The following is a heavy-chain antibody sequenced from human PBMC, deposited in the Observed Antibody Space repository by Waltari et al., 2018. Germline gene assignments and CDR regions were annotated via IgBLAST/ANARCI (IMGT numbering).Heavy chain of an antibody. J-gene: IGHJ4*02. CDR3: ARVGYSSSWTFDD. CDR2: IYYSGST. CDR1: GGSISSYY. V-gene: IGHV4-59*01. D-gene: IGHD6-13*01. Sequence: QVQLQESGPGLVKPSETLSLTCTVSGGSISSYYWSWIRQPPGKGLEWIGYIYYSGSTNYNPSRKSRVTISVDTSKNQFSLKLSSVTAADTAVYYWARVGYSSSWTFDDWGQGTLVTVSS.